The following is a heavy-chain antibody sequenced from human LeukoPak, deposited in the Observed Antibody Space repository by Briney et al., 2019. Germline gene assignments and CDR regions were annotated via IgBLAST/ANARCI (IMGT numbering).Heavy chain of an antibody. CDR2: IRYDGSNK. J-gene: IGHJ4*02. V-gene: IGHV3-30*02. D-gene: IGHD6-19*01. Sequence: TGGSLRLSCAASGFTFSSYGMHWVRQAPGKGLEWVAFIRYDGSNKYYADSVKGRFTISRDNAKNSLYLQMNSLRAEDTAVYYCARAVAGLFDYWGQGTLVTVSS. CDR3: ARAVAGLFDY. CDR1: GFTFSSYG.